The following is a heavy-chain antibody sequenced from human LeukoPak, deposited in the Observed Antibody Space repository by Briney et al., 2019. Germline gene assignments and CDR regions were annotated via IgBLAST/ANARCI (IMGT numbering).Heavy chain of an antibody. CDR1: GFTFTDYY. V-gene: IGHV3-11*01. Sequence: GGSLRLSCATSGFTFTDYYMSWIRQAPWKGLEWVSYISVSGTTMYYADSVKGRFTLSRDNAKNSLYLQMNSLRAEDTAVYYCARVGRLQYGDYVAFDYWGQGALVTVSS. CDR3: ARVGRLQYGDYVAFDY. D-gene: IGHD4-17*01. J-gene: IGHJ4*02. CDR2: ISVSGTTM.